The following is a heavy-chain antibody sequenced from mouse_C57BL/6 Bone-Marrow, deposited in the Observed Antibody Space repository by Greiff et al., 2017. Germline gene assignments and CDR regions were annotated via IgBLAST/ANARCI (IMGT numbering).Heavy chain of an antibody. CDR1: GFNIKNTY. D-gene: IGHD1-1*01. CDR3: ARRYYGSTLYWYVDV. V-gene: IGHV14-3*01. J-gene: IGHJ1*03. Sequence: VQLKQSVAELVRPGASVKLSCTASGFNIKNTYMHWVKQRPEQGLEWIGRIDPANGNTKYAPKFQGKATITADTYSTTAYLQLSSLTSEDTSIYYCARRYYGSTLYWYVDVWGTGTTVTVSS. CDR2: IDPANGNT.